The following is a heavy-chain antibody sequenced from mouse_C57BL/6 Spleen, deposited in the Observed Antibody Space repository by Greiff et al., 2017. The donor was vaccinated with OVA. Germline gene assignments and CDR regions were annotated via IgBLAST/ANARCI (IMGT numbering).Heavy chain of an antibody. V-gene: IGHV7-3*01. D-gene: IGHD2-1*01. CDR2: IRNKANGYTT. J-gene: IGHJ3*01. Sequence: EVHLVESGGGLVQPGGSLSLSCAASGFTFTDYYMSWVRQPPGKALEWVGFIRNKANGYTTEYSASVKGRFTISRNNSQSILYLQMNALRAEDSATYCCARYGNYFAYWGQGTLVTVSA. CDR3: ARYGNYFAY. CDR1: GFTFTDYY.